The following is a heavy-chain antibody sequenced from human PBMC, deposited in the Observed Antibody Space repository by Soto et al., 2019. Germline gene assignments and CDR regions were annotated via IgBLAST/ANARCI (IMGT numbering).Heavy chain of an antibody. CDR3: ASPGYGDYAGDLYDYGMDV. CDR2: ISYDGSNK. D-gene: IGHD4-17*01. CDR1: GFTFSSYG. J-gene: IGHJ6*02. Sequence: QVQLVESGGGVVQPGRSLRLSCAASGFTFSSYGMHWVRQAPGKGLEWVAVISYDGSNKYYADSVKGRFTISRDNSKNTLYLQMNSLRAEDTAVYYCASPGYGDYAGDLYDYGMDVWGHGTTVTVSS. V-gene: IGHV3-30*03.